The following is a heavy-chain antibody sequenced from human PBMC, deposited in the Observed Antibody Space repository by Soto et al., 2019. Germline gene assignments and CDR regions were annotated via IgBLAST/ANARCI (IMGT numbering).Heavy chain of an antibody. Sequence: GGSLRLSCTASGFTFSNYAMSWVRQAPGKGLEWVSGIGASAGSTYYADSVKGRFTISRDNSKNTLYLQMNSLRAEDTAVYYCARDQTLDYYGMDVWGQGTTVTVSS. V-gene: IGHV3-23*01. J-gene: IGHJ6*02. CDR2: IGASAGST. CDR3: ARDQTLDYYGMDV. CDR1: GFTFSNYA.